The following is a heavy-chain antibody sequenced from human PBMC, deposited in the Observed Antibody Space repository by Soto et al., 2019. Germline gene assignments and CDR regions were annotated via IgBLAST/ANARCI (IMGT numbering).Heavy chain of an antibody. CDR3: AIGYCSSTSCYTSPYYGMDV. J-gene: IGHJ6*02. D-gene: IGHD2-2*02. CDR1: VYTFTGYY. Sequence: ASVTVSCKASVYTFTGYYMHWVRQAPGQGLEWMGWINPNSGGTNYAQKFQGWVTMTRDTSISQAYMELSRLRTGDTAVYYCAIGYCSSTSCYTSPYYGMDVWGQGTMVTVSS. V-gene: IGHV1-2*04. CDR2: INPNSGGT.